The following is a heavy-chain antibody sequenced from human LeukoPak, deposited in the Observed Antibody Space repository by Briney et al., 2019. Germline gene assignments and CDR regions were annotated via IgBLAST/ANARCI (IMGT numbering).Heavy chain of an antibody. CDR3: ARTTTDIVVVPAAIGWFDP. D-gene: IGHD2-2*02. Sequence: GGSLRLSCAASGFTFSDYYMSWIRQAPGKGLEWVSYISSSGSTIYYADSVKGRFTISRDNAKNSLYLQMNSLRAEDTAVYYCARTTTDIVVVPAAIGWFDPWGQGTLVTVSS. CDR2: ISSSGSTI. J-gene: IGHJ5*02. V-gene: IGHV3-11*04. CDR1: GFTFSDYY.